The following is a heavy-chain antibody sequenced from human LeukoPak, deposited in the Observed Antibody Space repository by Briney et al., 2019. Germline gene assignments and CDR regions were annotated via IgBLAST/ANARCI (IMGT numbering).Heavy chain of an antibody. CDR1: GFTFSSYA. CDR2: ISGSGGST. CDR3: AKDYRNRAYDILTGRYYYYGMDV. J-gene: IGHJ6*02. V-gene: IGHV3-23*01. D-gene: IGHD3-9*01. Sequence: PGGSLRLSCAASGFTFSSYAMSWVRQAPGKGLEWVSAISGSGGSTYYADSVEGRFTISRDNAKNTLYLQMNSLRAEDTAVYYCAKDYRNRAYDILTGRYYYYGMDVWGQGTTVTVSS.